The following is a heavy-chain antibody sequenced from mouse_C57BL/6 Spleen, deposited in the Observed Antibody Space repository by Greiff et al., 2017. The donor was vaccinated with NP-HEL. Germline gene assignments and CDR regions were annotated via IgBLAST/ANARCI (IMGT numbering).Heavy chain of an antibody. V-gene: IGHV2-2*01. CDR2: IWSGGST. CDR1: GFSLTSYG. CDR3: ARSPLGYFDY. D-gene: IGHD3-3*01. Sequence: VQLQQSGPGLVQPSQSLSITCTVSGFSLTSYGVHWVRQSPGKGLEWLGVIWSGGSTDYNAAFISRLSISKDNSKSQVFFKMNSLQAYDTAIYYCARSPLGYFDYWGKGTTLTVSS. J-gene: IGHJ2*01.